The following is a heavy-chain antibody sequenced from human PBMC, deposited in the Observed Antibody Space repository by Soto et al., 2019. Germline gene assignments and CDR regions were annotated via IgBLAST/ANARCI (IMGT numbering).Heavy chain of an antibody. CDR1: GGSISSGDYY. Sequence: PSETLSLTCTVSGGSISSGDYYWSWIRQPPGKGLEWIGYIYYSGSTYYNPSLKSRVTISVDTSKNQFPLKLSSVTAADTAVYYCAREQLVSDYYYGMDVWGQGTTVTVSS. J-gene: IGHJ6*02. CDR3: AREQLVSDYYYGMDV. D-gene: IGHD6-13*01. V-gene: IGHV4-30-4*01. CDR2: IYYSGST.